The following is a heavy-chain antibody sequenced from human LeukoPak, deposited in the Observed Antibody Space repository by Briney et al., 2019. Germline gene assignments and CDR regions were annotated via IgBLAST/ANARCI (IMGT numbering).Heavy chain of an antibody. CDR3: ARALYSSSWYASYYFDY. J-gene: IGHJ4*02. Sequence: GGSLRLSCAASGFTFSSYWMSWVRQAPGKGLEWVANIKQDGSEKYYVDSVKGRFTISRDNAKNSLYLQMNSLRAEDTAVYYCARALYSSSWYASYYFDYWGQGTLVTVSS. CDR2: IKQDGSEK. D-gene: IGHD6-13*01. V-gene: IGHV3-7*01. CDR1: GFTFSSYW.